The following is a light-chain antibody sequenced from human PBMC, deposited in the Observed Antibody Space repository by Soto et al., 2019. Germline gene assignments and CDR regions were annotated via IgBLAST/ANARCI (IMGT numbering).Light chain of an antibody. J-gene: IGLJ3*02. CDR3: GSWDNXLSVVV. Sequence: QSVLTEPPSVSAAPGQKVSMSCSGGSSNIGSNFVAWYQQLPGKAPKLLIYDDSKRPYGIPGRFSASKSGTSATLGITDLQTGDXGXXFCGSWDNXLSVVVFGGGTKLTVL. CDR1: SSNIGSNF. CDR2: DDS. V-gene: IGLV1-51*01.